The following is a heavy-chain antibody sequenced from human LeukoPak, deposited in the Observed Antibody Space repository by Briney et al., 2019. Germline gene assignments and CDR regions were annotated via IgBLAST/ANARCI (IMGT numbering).Heavy chain of an antibody. J-gene: IGHJ6*03. CDR3: ARFGTYGSGSYYNTRSYYYYYMDV. D-gene: IGHD3-10*01. Sequence: PSETLSLTCTVSGGSISSSSYYWGWIRQPPGKGLEWIGSIYYSGSTYYNPSLKSRVTISVDTSKNQFSLKLSSVTAADTAVYYCARFGTYGSGSYYNTRSYYYYYMDVWGKGTTVTISS. CDR2: IYYSGST. CDR1: GGSISSSSYY. V-gene: IGHV4-39*07.